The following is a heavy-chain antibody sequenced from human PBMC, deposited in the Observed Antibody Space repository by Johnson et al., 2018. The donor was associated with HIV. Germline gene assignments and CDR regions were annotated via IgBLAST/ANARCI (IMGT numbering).Heavy chain of an antibody. Sequence: QVQLVESGGGVVQPGTSLRLSCAASGFTFTSFAMHWVRQAPGKGLEWVAVISYDGTNKYYAASVKGRFTISRDNSKNTLYLQMNSLRAEDTSVYYCARDNGYYYDSSGSRNAFDIWGQGTMVTVSS. V-gene: IGHV3-30-3*01. CDR3: ARDNGYYYDSSGSRNAFDI. J-gene: IGHJ3*02. CDR1: GFTFTSFA. CDR2: ISYDGTNK. D-gene: IGHD3-22*01.